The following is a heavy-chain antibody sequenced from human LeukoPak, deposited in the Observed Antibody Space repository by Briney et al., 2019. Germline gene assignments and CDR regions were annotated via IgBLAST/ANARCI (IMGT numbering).Heavy chain of an antibody. V-gene: IGHV3-30-3*01. J-gene: IGHJ4*02. CDR2: ISYDGSNK. CDR1: GFTFSSYA. D-gene: IGHD2/OR15-2a*01. CDR3: ARDLSYFDY. Sequence: GGSLRLSCAASGFTFSSYAMHWVRQAPGKGLEWVAVISYDGSNKYYADSVKGRFTISRDNSKNTLYLQMNSLRAEDTAVYYCARDLSYFDYWGQGTLVTVSS.